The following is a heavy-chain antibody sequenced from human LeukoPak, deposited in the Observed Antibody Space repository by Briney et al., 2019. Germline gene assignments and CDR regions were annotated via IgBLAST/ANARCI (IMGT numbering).Heavy chain of an antibody. CDR1: GGSISSSSYY. V-gene: IGHV4-39*01. J-gene: IGHJ3*02. CDR3: ARHGAARHYSAFDI. Sequence: PSETVSLTCTVSGGSISSSSYYWGWIRRPPGKGLEWIGSIYYSGSTYYNPSLKSRVTISVDTSKNQFSLKLSSVTAADTAVYYCARHGAARHYSAFDIWGQGTMVTVSS. CDR2: IYYSGST. D-gene: IGHD6-6*01.